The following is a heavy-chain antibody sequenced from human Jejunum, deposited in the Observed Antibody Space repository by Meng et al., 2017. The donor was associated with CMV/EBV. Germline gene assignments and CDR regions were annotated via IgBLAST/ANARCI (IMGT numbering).Heavy chain of an antibody. J-gene: IGHJ4*02. Sequence: EVQLLESGRGFVQPGESLRLSCTVSGFTFSSYAMSWVRQAPGKGLKWFSAIGSRGINTYYTDSVKGRFTISRDNSKNMVYLQMNNLRAEDTAVYYCAVLDMAAGRYYGYWGQGTLVTVSS. CDR3: AVLDMAAGRYYGY. CDR2: IGSRGINT. V-gene: IGHV3-23*01. D-gene: IGHD3-3*01. CDR1: GFTFSSYA.